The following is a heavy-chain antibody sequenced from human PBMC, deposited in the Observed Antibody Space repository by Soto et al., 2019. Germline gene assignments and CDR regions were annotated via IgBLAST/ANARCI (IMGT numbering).Heavy chain of an antibody. V-gene: IGHV3-74*01. CDR2: INSDGSST. CDR1: GFTFSSYW. J-gene: IGHJ6*04. D-gene: IGHD3-10*01. CDR3: ARDILFFRTGSYRPDV. Sequence: GGSLRLSCAASGFTFSSYWMHWVRQAPGKGLVWVSRINSDGSSTSYADSVKGRFTISRDNAKNTLYLQMNSLRAEDTAVYYCARDILFFRTGSYRPDVWGKGTTVTVSS.